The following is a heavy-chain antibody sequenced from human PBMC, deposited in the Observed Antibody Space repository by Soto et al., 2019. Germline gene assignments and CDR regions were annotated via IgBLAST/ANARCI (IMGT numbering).Heavy chain of an antibody. CDR3: ARAHWAYCGGDCYSFDY. Sequence: ASVNVSCKPSGYTFTSCYIHWVRQAPGQGLEWMGIINPSGGSTSYAQKFQGRVTMTRDTSTSTVYMELSSLRSEDTAVYYCARAHWAYCGGDCYSFDYWGQGTLV. V-gene: IGHV1-46*01. D-gene: IGHD2-21*02. CDR1: GYTFTSCY. CDR2: INPSGGST. J-gene: IGHJ4*02.